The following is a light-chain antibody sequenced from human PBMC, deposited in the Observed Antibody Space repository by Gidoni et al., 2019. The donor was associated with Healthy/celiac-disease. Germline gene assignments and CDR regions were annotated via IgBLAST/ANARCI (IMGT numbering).Light chain of an antibody. CDR2: DAS. Sequence: DIQMTQSPSSLSASVGDRVTINCQASQDISNYLNWYQQKPGKAPKLLIYDASNLETGVPSRFSGSGSGTDFTFTISSLQPEDIATYYCQQYDNLPWTFGQXTKVEIK. CDR3: QQYDNLPWT. CDR1: QDISNY. J-gene: IGKJ1*01. V-gene: IGKV1-33*01.